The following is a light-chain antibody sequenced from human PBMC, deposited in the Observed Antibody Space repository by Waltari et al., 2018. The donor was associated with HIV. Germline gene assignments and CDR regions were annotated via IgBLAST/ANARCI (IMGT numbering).Light chain of an antibody. J-gene: IGLJ3*02. Sequence: SSELTQDPAVSVALGPTVRITCPGASLRKLYASWYQQKPGQAPIVVISAKDNRPSGIPDRFSASSSGNTASLTIAGAQAEDEADYYCYSRDTSGNHRVFGGGTKLTVL. CDR3: YSRDTSGNHRV. CDR1: SLRKLY. V-gene: IGLV3-19*01. CDR2: AKD.